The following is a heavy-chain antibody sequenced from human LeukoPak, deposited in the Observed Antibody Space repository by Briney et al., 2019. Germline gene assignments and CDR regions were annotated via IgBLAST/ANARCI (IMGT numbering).Heavy chain of an antibody. CDR3: ARGGYSFYNF. Sequence: PSETLSLTCTVSGDSISSYYWSWIRQPPGKGLEWIGYIHNSGITNYNPSLKSRVTISVDTSKNQVLLRLNSVTAADTAVYFCARGGYSFYNFWGQGTLVTVSS. D-gene: IGHD5-12*01. CDR1: GDSISSYY. J-gene: IGHJ4*02. CDR2: IHNSGIT. V-gene: IGHV4-59*01.